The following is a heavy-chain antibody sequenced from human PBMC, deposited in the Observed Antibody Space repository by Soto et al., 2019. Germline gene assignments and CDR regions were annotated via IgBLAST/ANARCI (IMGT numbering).Heavy chain of an antibody. V-gene: IGHV4-34*01. CDR2: INHSGST. Sequence: QVLLQQWGAGLLKPSETLSLTCAVYGGSFSDYYWSWIRQPPGKGLEWIGEINHSGSTNYNPSLKSRDSISVDTSKGQFSLKLSSVAAADTAVYYCARTSTFEYWGQGTLVTVSS. J-gene: IGHJ4*02. D-gene: IGHD6-6*01. CDR3: ARTSTFEY. CDR1: GGSFSDYY.